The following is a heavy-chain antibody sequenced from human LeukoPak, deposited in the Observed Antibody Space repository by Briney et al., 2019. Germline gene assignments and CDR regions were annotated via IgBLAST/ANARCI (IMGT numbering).Heavy chain of an antibody. CDR1: GFSVSTSG. Sequence: GGSLRLSCTASGFSVSTSGMSWVRQAQGKGLQTISAISVEGESAYYADSVKGRFTISRDDSKNTLYLQMNSLRVEDTAVYFCAQGNGNGWYPHWGQGSLVSVSS. J-gene: IGHJ4*02. V-gene: IGHV3-23*01. CDR2: ISVEGESA. CDR3: AQGNGNGWYPH. D-gene: IGHD6-19*01.